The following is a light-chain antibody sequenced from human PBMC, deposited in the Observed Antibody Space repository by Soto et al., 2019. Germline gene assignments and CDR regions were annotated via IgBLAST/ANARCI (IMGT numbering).Light chain of an antibody. CDR2: LAS. CDR3: QQYHSYSRT. CDR1: QSISTS. J-gene: IGKJ1*01. Sequence: DIQMTQFPSTLSAFVGDRVTITCRASQSISTSLAWYQQKPGKAPKLLIYLASSLESWVPARFSGSGSATEFTLSISSLQPDDFATYYCQQYHSYSRTFGQGTKVEIK. V-gene: IGKV1-5*03.